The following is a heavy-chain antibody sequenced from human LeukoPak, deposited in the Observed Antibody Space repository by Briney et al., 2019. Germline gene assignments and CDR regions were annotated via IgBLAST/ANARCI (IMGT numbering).Heavy chain of an antibody. CDR2: ISGSGGST. CDR1: GFTFSSYG. J-gene: IGHJ4*02. D-gene: IGHD1-26*01. Sequence: GGSPRPSCAASGFTFSSYGVHWVRQAPGKGLEWVSAISGSGGSTYYADSVKGRFTISRDNSKNTLYLQMNSLRAEDTAVYYCAKVADSGSYPYYFDYWGQGTLVTVSS. CDR3: AKVADSGSYPYYFDY. V-gene: IGHV3-23*01.